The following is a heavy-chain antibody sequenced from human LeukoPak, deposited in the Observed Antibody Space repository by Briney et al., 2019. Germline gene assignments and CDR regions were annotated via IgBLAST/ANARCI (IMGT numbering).Heavy chain of an antibody. CDR3: TWVGPRYYFDY. D-gene: IGHD1-26*01. J-gene: IGHJ4*02. CDR1: GFTFNHAW. V-gene: IGHV3-15*01. CDR2: IKSKTNGGTT. Sequence: KPGGSLRLSCAASGFTFNHAWMSWVRQAPEKGLEWVGRIKSKTNGGTTDYAAPVKGRFTISRDDSKNTLYLQINSLKTEDTAVYYCTWVGPRYYFDYWGQGTLVTVSS.